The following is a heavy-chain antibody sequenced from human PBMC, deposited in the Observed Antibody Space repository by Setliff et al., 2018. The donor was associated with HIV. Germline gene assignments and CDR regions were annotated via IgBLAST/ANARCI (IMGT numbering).Heavy chain of an antibody. CDR1: GFTFSSYS. D-gene: IGHD6-13*01. J-gene: IGHJ5*02. CDR3: AKQTVSSSWSNWFDP. CDR2: ISRSGSTI. Sequence: PGGSLRLSCAASGFTFSSYSMNWVRQAPGKGLEWVSYISRSGSTIHYADSVRGRFTISRDNSKNTLYLQMNSLRAEDTAVYYCAKQTVSSSWSNWFDPWGQGTLVTVSS. V-gene: IGHV3-48*01.